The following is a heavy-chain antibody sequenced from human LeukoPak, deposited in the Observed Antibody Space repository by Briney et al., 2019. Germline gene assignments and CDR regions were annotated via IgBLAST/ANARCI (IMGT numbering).Heavy chain of an antibody. Sequence: NPSQTLSLTCTVSGGSISSGSYYWSWIRQPPGKGLEWIGYIYYSGSTNYNPSLKSRVTISVDTSKNQFSLKLSSVTAADTAVYYCARDGWSRSFDYWGQGTLVTVSS. D-gene: IGHD3-10*01. CDR1: GGSISSGSYY. J-gene: IGHJ4*02. CDR3: ARDGWSRSFDY. CDR2: IYYSGST. V-gene: IGHV4-61*01.